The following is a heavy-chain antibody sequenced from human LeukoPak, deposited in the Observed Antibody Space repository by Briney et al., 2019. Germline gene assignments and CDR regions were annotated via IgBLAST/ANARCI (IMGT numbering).Heavy chain of an antibody. J-gene: IGHJ4*02. D-gene: IGHD2-21*02. CDR2: ISYDGSNK. Sequence: PGRSLRLSCAASGFTFSSYGMHWVRQAPGKGLEWVAVISYDGSNKYYADSVKGRLTISRDNSKNTLYLQMNSLRAEDTAVYYCAKVWVTASTFDYWGQGTLVTVSS. CDR1: GFTFSSYG. CDR3: AKVWVTASTFDY. V-gene: IGHV3-30*18.